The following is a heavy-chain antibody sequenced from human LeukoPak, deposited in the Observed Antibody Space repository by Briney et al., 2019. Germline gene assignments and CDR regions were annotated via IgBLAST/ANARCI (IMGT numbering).Heavy chain of an antibody. J-gene: IGHJ4*02. CDR3: ARVFVTSHSFDC. Sequence: ASVKVSCKASGGTFSSYAISWVRQAPGQGLEWMGGIIPIFGTANYAQKFQGRVTITADKSTSTAYMELSSLRSEDTAVYYCARVFVTSHSFDCWGQGTLVTVSS. CDR1: GGTFSSYA. D-gene: IGHD2/OR15-2a*01. V-gene: IGHV1-69*06. CDR2: IIPIFGTA.